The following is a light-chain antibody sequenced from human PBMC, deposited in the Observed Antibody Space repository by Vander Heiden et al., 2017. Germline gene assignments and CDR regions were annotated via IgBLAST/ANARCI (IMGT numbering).Light chain of an antibody. V-gene: IGLV3-21*02. J-gene: IGLJ2*01. CDR3: QVWDSISDHLV. Sequence: SYVLTQPPSVSVAPGQTARITCGGDNIGSKSVHGYQQKSGQAPVLVVYDDSDRPSGIPERVSGFNSGNTATLTISRVEAGDEADYYCQVWDSISDHLVFGGGTKLSVL. CDR1: NIGSKS. CDR2: DDS.